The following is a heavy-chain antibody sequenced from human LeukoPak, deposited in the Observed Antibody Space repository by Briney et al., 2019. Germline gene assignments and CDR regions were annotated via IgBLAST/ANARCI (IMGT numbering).Heavy chain of an antibody. V-gene: IGHV1-69*05. CDR2: IIPIFGTA. J-gene: IGHJ4*02. CDR1: GGTFSSYA. D-gene: IGHD4-11*01. Sequence: SVKVSCKASGGTFSSYAISLVRQAPGQGLEWMGGIIPIFGTANYAQKFQGRVTITTDESTSTAYMELSSLRSEDTAVYYCAGCPSTTLRGLFDYWGQGTLVTVSS. CDR3: AGCPSTTLRGLFDY.